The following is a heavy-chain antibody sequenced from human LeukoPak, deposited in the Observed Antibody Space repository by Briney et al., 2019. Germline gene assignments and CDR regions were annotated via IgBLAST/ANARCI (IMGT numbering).Heavy chain of an antibody. CDR3: ARDGLQGSIL. CDR2: IYNSGST. J-gene: IGHJ4*02. CDR1: GGSISGYY. D-gene: IGHD4-11*01. V-gene: IGHV4-59*01. Sequence: PSEALSLICTVSGGSISGYYWSWIRQPPGKGLEWIGYIYNSGSTTYNPSLKSRVTISVDTSKNQFSLRLRSVTAVDTAVYYCARDGLQGSILWGQGTLVTVSS.